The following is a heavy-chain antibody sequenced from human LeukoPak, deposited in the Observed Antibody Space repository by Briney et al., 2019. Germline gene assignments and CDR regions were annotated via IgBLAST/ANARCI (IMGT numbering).Heavy chain of an antibody. J-gene: IGHJ4*02. CDR2: ISSSSSAI. V-gene: IGHV3-48*01. CDR3: ARDKGGIDY. D-gene: IGHD3-16*01. CDR1: GFTFSSYA. Sequence: GSLRLSCAASGFTFSSYAMNWVRQAPGKGLEWVSYISSSSSAIYYGDSVKGRFTISRDNAKNSLSLQMNSLRAEDTAVYYCARDKGGIDYWGQGTLVTVSS.